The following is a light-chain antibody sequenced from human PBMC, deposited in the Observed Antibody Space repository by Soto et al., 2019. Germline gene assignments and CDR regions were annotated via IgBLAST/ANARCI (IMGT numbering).Light chain of an antibody. J-gene: IGKJ1*01. V-gene: IGKV1-39*01. CDR3: QQSYTVPPT. Sequence: DIQMTQSPSSLSAYVGDRVTITCRASETISTYLHWYQQKPGKAPKVLISNASRLQSGVPSRLSGSGSGTDFTLNIRGLQPEDSATYFCQQSYTVPPTFGQGTKVEIK. CDR2: NAS. CDR1: ETISTY.